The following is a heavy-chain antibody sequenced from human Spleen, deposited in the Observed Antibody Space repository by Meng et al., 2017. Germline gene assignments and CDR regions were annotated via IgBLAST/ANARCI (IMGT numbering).Heavy chain of an antibody. D-gene: IGHD5-18*01. CDR1: GGSISSYY. CDR2: IYYSGST. J-gene: IGHJ3*01. CDR3: ARGSFDPIQAFDL. Sequence: SETLSLTCTVSGGSISSYYWSWIRQPPGKGLEWIGYIYYSGSTNYNPSLKSRVTISVDTSKNQFSLKLSSVTAAATAEYYCARGSFDPIQAFDLWGQGTMVTVSS. V-gene: IGHV4-59*01.